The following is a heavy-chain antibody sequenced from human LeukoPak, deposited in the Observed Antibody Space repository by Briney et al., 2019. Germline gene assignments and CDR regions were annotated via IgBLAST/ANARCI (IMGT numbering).Heavy chain of an antibody. J-gene: IGHJ6*03. CDR1: GGFINSYY. V-gene: IGHV4-4*07. D-gene: IGHD3-9*01. CDR2: VYTSGIT. CDR3: ARHNGFDRGYYYYMDV. Sequence: SETLSLTCTVSGGFINSYYWSWIRQPAGKGLEWIGRVYTSGITNYNPSLKSRITMSVDTSKNQSSLKLTSVTAADTAVYYCARHNGFDRGYYYYMDVWGKGTTVTVSS.